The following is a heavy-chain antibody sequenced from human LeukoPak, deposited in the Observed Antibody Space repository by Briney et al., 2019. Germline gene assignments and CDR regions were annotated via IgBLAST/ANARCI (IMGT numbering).Heavy chain of an antibody. V-gene: IGHV4-34*01. CDR2: INHSGST. J-gene: IGHJ4*02. D-gene: IGHD3-22*01. Sequence: PSETLSLTCAVYGGSFSGYYWSWIRQPPGKGLEWIGEINHSGSTNYNPSLKSRVTISVDTSKNQFSLKLSSVTAADTAVYYCARNGYSSGYLVDYWGQGTLVTVSS. CDR3: ARNGYSSGYLVDY. CDR1: GGSFSGYY.